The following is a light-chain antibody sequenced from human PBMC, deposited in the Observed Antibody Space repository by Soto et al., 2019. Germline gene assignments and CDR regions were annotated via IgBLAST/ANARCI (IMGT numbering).Light chain of an antibody. J-gene: IGKJ3*01. CDR2: DAS. Sequence: EIVLTQSPATLSLSPGERATLSCRASQSVSRYLAWYQQKPGQAPRLLLYDASNRATGIPARFSGGGSGTDFTLTISSLEPDDFAVYYCQQRSNGRFTFGPGTKVDIK. CDR3: QQRSNGRFT. V-gene: IGKV3-11*01. CDR1: QSVSRY.